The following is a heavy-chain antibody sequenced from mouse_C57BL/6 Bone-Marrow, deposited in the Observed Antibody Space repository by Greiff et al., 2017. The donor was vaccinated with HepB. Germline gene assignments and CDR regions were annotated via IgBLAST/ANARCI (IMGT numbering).Heavy chain of an antibody. J-gene: IGHJ4*01. CDR2: ILPGSGST. CDR1: GYTFTGYW. Sequence: VQLQQSGAELMKPGASVKLSCKATGYTFTGYWIEWVKQRPGHGLEWIGEILPGSGSTNYNEKFKGKATFTADTSSNTAYMQHSSLTTEDSAIYYCARNYGSRELGYYAMDYWGQGTSVTVSS. CDR3: ARNYGSRELGYYAMDY. V-gene: IGHV1-9*01. D-gene: IGHD1-1*01.